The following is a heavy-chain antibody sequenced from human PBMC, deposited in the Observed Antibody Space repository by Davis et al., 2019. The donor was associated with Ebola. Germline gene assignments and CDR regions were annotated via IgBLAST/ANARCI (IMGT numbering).Heavy chain of an antibody. J-gene: IGHJ6*04. CDR1: GFTFSSYG. D-gene: IGHD1-26*01. CDR3: ARGVRVGGVEYYGKDV. V-gene: IGHV3-30*03. CDR2: ISYDGSNE. Sequence: PGGSLRLSCAASGFTFSSYGMHWARQAPGKGLEWVALISYDGSNEHNADSVKGRFTISRDNSKNTLYLQMNSLRAEDTAVYYCARGVRVGGVEYYGKDVWGKGTTVTVSS.